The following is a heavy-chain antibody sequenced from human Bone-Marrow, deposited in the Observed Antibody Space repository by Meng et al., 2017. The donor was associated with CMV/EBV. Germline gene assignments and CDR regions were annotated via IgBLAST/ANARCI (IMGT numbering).Heavy chain of an antibody. V-gene: IGHV4-61*01. CDR3: ARGDAISGSDYYGLDV. Sequence: SETLSLTCTVSGAAILSGNYYWSWIRQPPGKGLEWMGYVYFTGTSTYNPSLKSRVTISIDTSENQFSLKVSSVTAADTAVYYCARGDAISGSDYYGLDVWGQGTTVTVS. CDR1: GAAILSGNYY. D-gene: IGHD1-26*01. CDR2: VYFTGTS. J-gene: IGHJ6*02.